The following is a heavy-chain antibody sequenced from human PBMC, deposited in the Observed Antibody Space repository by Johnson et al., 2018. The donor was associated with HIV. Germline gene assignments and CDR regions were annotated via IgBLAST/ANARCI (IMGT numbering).Heavy chain of an antibody. CDR1: GFTFSSYG. D-gene: IGHD4-11*01. CDR2: IWYDGSNK. Sequence: QVQLVESGGGVVQPGRSLRLSCAASGFTFSSYGMHSVRQAPGKGLEWVAVIWYDGSNKYYADSVKGRFTISRDNSKNTLYLQMNSLRAEDTAVYYCAKDQYSNYAWSAFDIWGQGTMVTVSS. J-gene: IGHJ3*02. V-gene: IGHV3-33*06. CDR3: AKDQYSNYAWSAFDI.